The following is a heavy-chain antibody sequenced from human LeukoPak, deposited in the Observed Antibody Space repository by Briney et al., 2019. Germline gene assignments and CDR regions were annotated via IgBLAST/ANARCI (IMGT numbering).Heavy chain of an antibody. CDR2: IYYSGST. V-gene: IGHV4-31*03. CDR1: GGSISSGGYY. D-gene: IGHD5-18*01. J-gene: IGHJ4*02. Sequence: PSQTLSLTCTVSGGSISSGGYYWSWIRQHPGKGLEWIGYIYYSGSTYYNPSLKSRVTISVDTSKNQFSLKLSSVTAADTAVYYCARGRTAMVLGFDYWGQGTLVTVSS. CDR3: ARGRTAMVLGFDY.